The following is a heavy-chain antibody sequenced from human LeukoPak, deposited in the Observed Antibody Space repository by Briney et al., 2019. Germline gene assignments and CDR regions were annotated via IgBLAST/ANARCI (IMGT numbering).Heavy chain of an antibody. J-gene: IGHJ5*02. CDR1: GYTFTSYD. CDR3: ARTRVTIFGVVIIGVDWFDP. CDR2: MSPNSGDT. D-gene: IGHD3-3*01. V-gene: IGHV1-8*01. Sequence: GASVKVSCKASGYTFTSYDFNWVRQATGQRPEWMGWMSPNSGDTGYAQKFQDRVTMTRNTSISTAYMELSSLRSDDTAVYYCARTRVTIFGVVIIGVDWFDPWGQGTLVTVSS.